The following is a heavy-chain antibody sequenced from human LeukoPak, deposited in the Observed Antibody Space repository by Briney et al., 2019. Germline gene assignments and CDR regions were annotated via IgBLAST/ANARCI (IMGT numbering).Heavy chain of an antibody. V-gene: IGHV3-21*01. D-gene: IGHD3-9*01. CDR3: ARTYYDILTGYNPYFDY. Sequence: GGSLRLSCAASGFTFTTYSMNWVRQAPGKGLEWVSSITSSSTSMYYADSVKGRFTISRDNAKSSLYLQMNSLRAEDTAVYYCARTYYDILTGYNPYFDYWGQGTLVTVSS. CDR1: GFTFTTYS. CDR2: ITSSSTSM. J-gene: IGHJ4*02.